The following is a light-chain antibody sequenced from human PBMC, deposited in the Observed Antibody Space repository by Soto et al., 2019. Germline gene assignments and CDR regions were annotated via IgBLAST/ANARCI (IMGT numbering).Light chain of an antibody. J-gene: IGKJ4*01. Sequence: EIVMTQSPATLSVSPGERATLYCRASLSVSSNLAWYQQKPGQAPRLLIQGASTRATGIPARFSGSGSGTEFTLTISSLQSEDFAVYYCQQYNNWPLTFGGGTKVEIK. CDR2: GAS. CDR1: LSVSSN. CDR3: QQYNNWPLT. V-gene: IGKV3-15*01.